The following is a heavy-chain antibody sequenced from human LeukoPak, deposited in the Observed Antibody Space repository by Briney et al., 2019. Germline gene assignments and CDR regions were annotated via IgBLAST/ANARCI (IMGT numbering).Heavy chain of an antibody. V-gene: IGHV4-31*03. J-gene: IGHJ5*02. Sequence: TLSLTCTVSGGSISSGGYYWSWIRQHPGKGLEWIGYIYYSGSTYYNPSLKSRVTISVGTSKNQFSLKLNSVTAADTAVYYCARVAPDNWFDPWGQGTLVTVSS. CDR2: IYYSGST. D-gene: IGHD5-12*01. CDR1: GGSISSGGYY. CDR3: ARVAPDNWFDP.